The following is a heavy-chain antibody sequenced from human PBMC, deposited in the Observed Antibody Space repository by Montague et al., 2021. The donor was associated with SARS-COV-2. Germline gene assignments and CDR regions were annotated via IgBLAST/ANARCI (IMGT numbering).Heavy chain of an antibody. D-gene: IGHD3-10*01. V-gene: IGHV3-53*01. Sequence: SLRLSCAASGFTVTDTYMTWVRQPPGKGLEWVSVFYVGGDTYYADSVKGRFTIFRDSSNLYLQMNNLRAEDTAVYYCARDKFYYNSASYAMDLWGQGTTVTVSS. CDR3: ARDKFYYNSASYAMDL. J-gene: IGHJ6*02. CDR1: GFTVTDTY. CDR2: FYVGGDT.